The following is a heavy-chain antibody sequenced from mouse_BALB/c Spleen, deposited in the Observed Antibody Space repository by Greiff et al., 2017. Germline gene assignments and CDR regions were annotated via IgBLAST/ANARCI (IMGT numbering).Heavy chain of an antibody. D-gene: IGHD2-4*01. CDR3: ALMMTTRDY. V-gene: IGHV1S81*02. CDR2: INPSNGRT. Sequence: QVQLKQPGAELVKPGASVKLSCKASGYTFTSYWMHWVKQRPGQGLEWIGEINPSNGRTNYNEKFKSKATLTVDKSSSTAYMQLSSLTSEDSAVYYCALMMTTRDYWGQGTTLTVSS. J-gene: IGHJ2*01. CDR1: GYTFTSYW.